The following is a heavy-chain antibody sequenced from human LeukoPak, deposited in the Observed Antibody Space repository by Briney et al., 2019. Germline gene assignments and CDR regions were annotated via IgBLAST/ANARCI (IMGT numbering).Heavy chain of an antibody. CDR1: GFPLSSYA. CDR2: TSSSDPGT. Sequence: GGSLRLSCAASGFPLSSYAMSWVRQGPGKGLEWVAATSSSDPGTYHADSVRGRFTISRDNSKNTLYLQMNRLKVEDAAVYYCARAPVTSCRGAFCYPFDYWGQGTLVTVSS. CDR3: ARAPVTSCRGAFCYPFDY. V-gene: IGHV3-23*01. J-gene: IGHJ4*02. D-gene: IGHD2-15*01.